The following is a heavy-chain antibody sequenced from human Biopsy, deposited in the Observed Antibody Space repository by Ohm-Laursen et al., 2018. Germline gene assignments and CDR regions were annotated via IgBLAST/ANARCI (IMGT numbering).Heavy chain of an antibody. CDR2: ISGSGTTI. D-gene: IGHD3-10*01. CDR1: GFTFSDYY. Sequence: SLRLSCAASGFTFSDYYMSWIRQAPGKGLERLSYISGSGTTIFYADSVKGRFTVSRDNAKNSLYLQMNSLTVEDTAVYYWSRDGAGSYHDYWGQGTLVTVSS. V-gene: IGHV3-11*01. CDR3: SRDGAGSYHDY. J-gene: IGHJ4*02.